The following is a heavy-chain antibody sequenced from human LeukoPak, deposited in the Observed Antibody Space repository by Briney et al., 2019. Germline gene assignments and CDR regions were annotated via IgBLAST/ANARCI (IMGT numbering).Heavy chain of an antibody. CDR1: GFTFSSYS. V-gene: IGHV3-48*01. CDR2: ISSSSSTI. CDR3: ARDGHFGPFIAAAAFDY. D-gene: IGHD6-13*01. J-gene: IGHJ4*02. Sequence: GGSLRLSCAASGFTFSSYSMNWVRQAPGKGLEWVSYISSSSSTIYYADSVKSRFTISRDNAKNSLYLQMNSLRAEDTAVYYCARDGHFGPFIAAAAFDYWGQGTLVTVSS.